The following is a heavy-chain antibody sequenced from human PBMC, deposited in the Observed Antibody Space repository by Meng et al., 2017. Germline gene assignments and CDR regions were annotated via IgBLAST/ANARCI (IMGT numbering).Heavy chain of an antibody. CDR2: TYYRSKWYN. CDR1: GDSVSSNSAA. CDR3: ARGTVGGYYYPYYFDY. D-gene: IGHD3-22*01. Sequence: SETLSLTCAISGDSVSSNSAAWNWIRQSPSRGLEWLGRTYYRSKWYNDYAVSVKSRITINPDTSKNQFSLKLSSVTAADTAVYYCARGTVGGYYYPYYFDYWGQGTLVTVSS. V-gene: IGHV6-1*01. J-gene: IGHJ4*02.